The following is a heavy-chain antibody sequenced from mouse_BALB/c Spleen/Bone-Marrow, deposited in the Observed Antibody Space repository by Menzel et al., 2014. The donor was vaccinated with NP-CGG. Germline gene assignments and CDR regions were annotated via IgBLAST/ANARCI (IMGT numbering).Heavy chain of an antibody. J-gene: IGHJ3*01. Sequence: EVQRVESGPGLVKPSQSLSLTCTVTGYSITSDYAWNWIRQFPGNKLEWMGYISYSGSTSYNPSLKSRISITRDTSKNQFFLQLNSVTTEDTATYYCARDGYRYDGFAYWGQGTLVTVSA. CDR2: ISYSGST. CDR3: ARDGYRYDGFAY. CDR1: GYSITSDYA. V-gene: IGHV3-2*02. D-gene: IGHD2-14*01.